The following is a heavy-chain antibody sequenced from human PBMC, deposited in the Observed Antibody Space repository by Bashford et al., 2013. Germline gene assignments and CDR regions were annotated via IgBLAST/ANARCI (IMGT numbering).Heavy chain of an antibody. V-gene: IGHV1-3*01. J-gene: IGHJ4*02. CDR2: IAADSSFT. D-gene: IGHD4-17*01. Sequence: SVKVSCKASGYILTSHAMHWVRQAPGQRLEWMGWIAADSSFTRYSQSFQGRLTFTRDSSASTDYMELSSLRSEDTAVYYCARDIYKIDYGDYFDYWGQGTLVTVSS. CDR3: ARDIYKIDYGDYFDY. CDR1: GYILTSHA.